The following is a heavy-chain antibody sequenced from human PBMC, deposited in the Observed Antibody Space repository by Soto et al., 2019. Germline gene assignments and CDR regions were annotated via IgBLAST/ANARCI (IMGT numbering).Heavy chain of an antibody. Sequence: QVQLQESGPGVVKPSETLSLTCTVSGGSISSNTYCWGSIRQPPGRGLESVGTIFHNGDSYYNPSLKRRVAISIDPSKNQFSLRLTSVTAADTAVYYCARLASWQQQLVDPWGQGILVTVSS. D-gene: IGHD6-13*01. V-gene: IGHV4-39*01. J-gene: IGHJ5*02. CDR2: IFHNGDS. CDR1: GGSISSNTYC. CDR3: ARLASWQQQLVDP.